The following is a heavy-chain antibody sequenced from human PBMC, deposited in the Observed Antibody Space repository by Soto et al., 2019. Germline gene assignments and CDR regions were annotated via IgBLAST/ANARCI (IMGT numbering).Heavy chain of an antibody. V-gene: IGHV3-30*18. CDR1: GFTFSSYG. CDR3: AKGRIAAHYYGMDV. Sequence: QVQLVESGGGVVQPGRSLRLSCAASGFTFSSYGMHWVRQAPGKGLEWVAVISYDGSNKYYADSVKGRFTISRDNSKNTLYLQMNSLRAEDTAVYYCAKGRIAAHYYGMDVWGQGTTVTVSS. CDR2: ISYDGSNK. D-gene: IGHD6-13*01. J-gene: IGHJ6*02.